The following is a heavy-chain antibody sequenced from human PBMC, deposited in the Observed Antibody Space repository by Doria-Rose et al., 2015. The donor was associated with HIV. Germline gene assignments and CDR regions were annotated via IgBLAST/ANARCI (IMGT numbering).Heavy chain of an antibody. Sequence: QVQLVQSGPGLVKPSETLSLPCTVSGGSVASGTPYWDWIRQTPGKGLEWIGTIYYSGTTYYNPSLRGRVTISLHSSRTRYSLKLISVTAADTGVYYCAKQAVNWFDPWGQGTLVTVSS. D-gene: IGHD6-25*01. CDR1: GGSVASGTPY. CDR3: AKQAVNWFDP. V-gene: IGHV4-39*01. CDR2: IYYSGTT. J-gene: IGHJ5*02.